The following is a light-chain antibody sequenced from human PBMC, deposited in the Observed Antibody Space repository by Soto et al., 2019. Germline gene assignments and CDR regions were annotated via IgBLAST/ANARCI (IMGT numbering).Light chain of an antibody. CDR3: SSYTSSSTPYV. CDR1: SSDVGGYNY. V-gene: IGLV2-14*01. Sequence: QSALTQPASVSGSPGQSITISCTGTSSDVGGYNYVSWYQQHPGKAPKLMIYEVSNRPSGVSNRFSGSKSGNTASLTISGLQAEDAADDYCSSYTSSSTPYVVGTGTKLTVL. J-gene: IGLJ1*01. CDR2: EVS.